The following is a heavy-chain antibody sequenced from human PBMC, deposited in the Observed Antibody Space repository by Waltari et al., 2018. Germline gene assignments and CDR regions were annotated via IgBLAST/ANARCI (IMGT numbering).Heavy chain of an antibody. Sequence: QVQLQQWGAGLLKPSETLSLTCAVYGGSFSGYYWSWIRQPPGKGLEWIGEINQSGSNNYTPTLRSRVTISVDTSKNQFPLKLSSVTAADTAVYYCARRGLRVWGSYRHFDLWGRGTLVTVSS. CDR1: GGSFSGYY. V-gene: IGHV4-34*01. J-gene: IGHJ2*01. CDR3: ARRGLRVWGSYRHFDL. CDR2: INQSGSN. D-gene: IGHD3-16*02.